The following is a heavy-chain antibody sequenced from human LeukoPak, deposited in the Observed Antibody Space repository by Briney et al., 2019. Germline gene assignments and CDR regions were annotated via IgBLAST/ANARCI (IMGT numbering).Heavy chain of an antibody. CDR1: GFTFSSYE. Sequence: GGSLRLSCAASGFTFSSYEMNWVRQAPGKGLEWVSSISSSSSYIYYADSVKGRFTISRDNAKNSLYLQMNSLRAEDTAAYYCARADWDTAMIDYWGQGTLVTVSS. CDR2: ISSSSSYI. J-gene: IGHJ4*02. D-gene: IGHD5-18*01. V-gene: IGHV3-21*01. CDR3: ARADWDTAMIDY.